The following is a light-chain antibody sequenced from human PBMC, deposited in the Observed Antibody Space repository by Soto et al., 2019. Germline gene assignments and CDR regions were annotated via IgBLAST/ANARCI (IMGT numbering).Light chain of an antibody. V-gene: IGLV1-40*01. Sequence: HSVTTHPRSVCCDPGHRGSIACTGSSTNIWAGYAVHWYQQRPGTAPNLLIIGNTIRPSGVPDRFSASTSGTSASLAITGLQAEDEGDYYCQSYDSTLSDRYVFGTGTKVT. CDR2: GNT. CDR3: QSYDSTLSDRYV. CDR1: STNIWAGYA. J-gene: IGLJ1*01.